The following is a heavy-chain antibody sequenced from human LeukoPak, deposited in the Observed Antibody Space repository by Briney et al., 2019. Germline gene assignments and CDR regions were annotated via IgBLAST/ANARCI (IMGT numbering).Heavy chain of an antibody. V-gene: IGHV5-10-1*01. CDR1: GYRFTSYW. CDR3: ARQDSSGWQTTPGEWFDP. CDR2: IDTSDSYT. Sequence: GESLRISCKGSGYRFTSYWISWVRQMPGKGLEWMGRIDTSDSYTNYSPSFQGHVTISADKSISTAYLQWSSLKASGTAMYYCARQDSSGWQTTPGEWFDPWGQGTQVTVSS. D-gene: IGHD6-19*01. J-gene: IGHJ5*02.